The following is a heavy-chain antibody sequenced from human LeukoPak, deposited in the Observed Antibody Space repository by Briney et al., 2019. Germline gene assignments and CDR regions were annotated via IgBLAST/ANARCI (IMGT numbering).Heavy chain of an antibody. CDR3: ARAAIKNYDFWSGYHERNKNYYYMDV. CDR2: ISSSSSYI. D-gene: IGHD3-3*01. J-gene: IGHJ6*03. Sequence: GGSLRLSCAASGFTFSSYSMSWVRQAPGKGLEWVSSISSSSSYIYYADSVKGRSTISRDNAKNSLYLQMNSLRAEDTAVYYCARAAIKNYDFWSGYHERNKNYYYMDVWGKGTTVTVSS. V-gene: IGHV3-21*01. CDR1: GFTFSSYS.